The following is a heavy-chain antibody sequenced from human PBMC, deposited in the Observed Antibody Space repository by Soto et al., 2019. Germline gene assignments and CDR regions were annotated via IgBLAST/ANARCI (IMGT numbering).Heavy chain of an antibody. Sequence: QVQLVQSGAEVKKPGASVKVSCKASGYTFTSYGISWVRQAPGQGLEWMGWISAYNGNTNYAQKLQGRVTMTTDTSTSTAYMERRCLRSDDTAVYYGARDKWFGELSRWFDPWGQGTLVTVSS. CDR2: ISAYNGNT. J-gene: IGHJ5*02. D-gene: IGHD3-10*01. CDR3: ARDKWFGELSRWFDP. V-gene: IGHV1-18*01. CDR1: GYTFTSYG.